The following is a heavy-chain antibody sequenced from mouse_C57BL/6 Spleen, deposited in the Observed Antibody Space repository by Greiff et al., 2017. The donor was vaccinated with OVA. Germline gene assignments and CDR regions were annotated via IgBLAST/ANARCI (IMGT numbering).Heavy chain of an antibody. D-gene: IGHD2-1*01. CDR1: GYTFTEYT. V-gene: IGHV1-62-2*01. J-gene: IGHJ2*01. CDR2: FYPGSGSI. Sequence: QVQLQQSGAELVKPGASVKLSCKASGYTFTEYTIHWVKQRSGQGLEWIGWFYPGSGSIKYNEKFKDKATLTADKSSSTVYMELSRLTSEDSAVYFCARHEDEDYGNLYYCDYWGQGTTLTVSS. CDR3: ARHEDEDYGNLYYCDY.